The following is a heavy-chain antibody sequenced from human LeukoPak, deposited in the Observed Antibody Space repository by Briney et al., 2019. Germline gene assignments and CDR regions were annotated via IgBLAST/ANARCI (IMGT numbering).Heavy chain of an antibody. D-gene: IGHD6-6*01. J-gene: IGHJ6*02. CDR2: ISYDRSSK. Sequence: GGSLRLSCAASGFTFSSYSMHWVRQAPGKGLEWVAVISYDRSSKYYADSVKVRSTISRDSSKNTLYLQMNNLRAEDTAVYYCARPQLASDYYYAMDVWGQGTTVTVSS. CDR3: ARPQLASDYYYAMDV. CDR1: GFTFSSYS. V-gene: IGHV3-30-3*01.